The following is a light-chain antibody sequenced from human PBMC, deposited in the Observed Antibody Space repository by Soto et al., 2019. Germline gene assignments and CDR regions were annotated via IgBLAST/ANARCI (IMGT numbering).Light chain of an antibody. CDR3: QQLATSTLT. V-gene: IGKV1-5*03. CDR2: KAS. CDR1: QTISSW. J-gene: IGKJ4*01. Sequence: DIQMTQSPSTRSGSVGDRVTITGRASQTISSWLAWYQQKPGKAPKLLIYKASTLASGVPSRFSGSGSGTDFTLTISSLEPEDFAVYYCQQLATSTLTFGGGTKVDIK.